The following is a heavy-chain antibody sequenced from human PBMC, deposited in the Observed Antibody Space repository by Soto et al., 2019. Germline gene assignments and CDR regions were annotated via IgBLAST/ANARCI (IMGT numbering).Heavy chain of an antibody. CDR3: ARDRGYYGSGSPDY. CDR1: XXXXXSXV. CDR2: IWYDGSNK. Sequence: LXLSXAASXXXXXSXVRHWVRXAPGKGLEWVAVIWYDGSNKYYADSVKGRFTISRDNSKNTLYLQMNSLRAEDTVVYYCARDRGYYGSGSPDYWGQGTLVTVSS. V-gene: IGHV3-33*01. D-gene: IGHD3-10*01. J-gene: IGHJ4*02.